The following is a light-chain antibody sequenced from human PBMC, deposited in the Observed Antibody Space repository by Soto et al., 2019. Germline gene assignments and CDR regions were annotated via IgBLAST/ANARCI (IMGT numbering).Light chain of an antibody. CDR1: QSVSTN. CDR3: QQYNNWPPLT. V-gene: IGKV3-15*01. J-gene: IGKJ4*01. CDR2: GAS. Sequence: EIVMTQSPATLSVSRGERATLSCRASQSVSTNLAWYQQKPGQAPRLLIYGASNRATGVPARFSGSGSGTEFTLTISSLQSEDFAVYYCQQYNNWPPLTFGGGTKVDIK.